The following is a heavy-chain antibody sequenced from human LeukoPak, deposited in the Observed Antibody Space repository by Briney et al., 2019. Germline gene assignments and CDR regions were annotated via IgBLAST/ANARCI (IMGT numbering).Heavy chain of an antibody. CDR2: INPNSGGT. V-gene: IGHV1-2*02. D-gene: IGHD2-21*02. Sequence: GASVKVSCKASGYTFTGYYMHWVRQAPGRGLEWMGWINPNSGGTNYAQKFQGRVTMTRDTSISTAYMELSRLRSDDTAVYYCASPYCGGDCYYYYGMDVWGQGTTVTVSS. J-gene: IGHJ6*02. CDR1: GYTFTGYY. CDR3: ASPYCGGDCYYYYGMDV.